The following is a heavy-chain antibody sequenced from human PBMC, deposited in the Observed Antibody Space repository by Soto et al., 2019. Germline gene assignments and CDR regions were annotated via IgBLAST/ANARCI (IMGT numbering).Heavy chain of an antibody. J-gene: IGHJ3*02. V-gene: IGHV3-30*19. D-gene: IGHD3-10*02. Sequence: QMQLVESGGGVVQPGGSLRLSCAASGFRFRNYGMHWIRQAPGKGLEWVSLILNDGSGEYYRDSVKGRFTISRDNTRDTLYLQMHRLRADDTARYYCVRDDDYVRNALDMWGQGTMVSVSS. CDR3: VRDDDYVRNALDM. CDR2: ILNDGSGE. CDR1: GFRFRNYG.